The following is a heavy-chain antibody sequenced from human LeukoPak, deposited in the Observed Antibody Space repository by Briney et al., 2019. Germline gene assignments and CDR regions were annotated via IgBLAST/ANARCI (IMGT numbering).Heavy chain of an antibody. CDR1: GFTFTSYE. CDR2: ISSSGNTI. Sequence: GGSLRLSCAASGFTFTSYEMNWVRQAPGKGLECVSYISSSGNTIYYADSVKGRFTISRDDAKSSLYLQMNSLRAEDTAVYYCARITVVPDYWGQGTLVTVSS. J-gene: IGHJ4*02. CDR3: ARITVVPDY. D-gene: IGHD4-23*01. V-gene: IGHV3-48*03.